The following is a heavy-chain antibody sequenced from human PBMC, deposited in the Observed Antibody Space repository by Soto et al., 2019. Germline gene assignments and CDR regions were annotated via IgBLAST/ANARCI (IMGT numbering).Heavy chain of an antibody. CDR3: ARGPPGYYYYYYGMDV. V-gene: IGHV4-34*01. D-gene: IGHD5-18*01. J-gene: IGHJ6*02. CDR2: INHSGST. CDR1: GGSFSGYY. Sequence: QVQLQQWGAGLLKPSETLSLTCAVYGGSFSGYYWSWIRQPPGKGLEWIGEINHSGSTNYNPSLKSRVTISGDASKIQFSLKLGSVTAADTAVYYCARGPPGYYYYYYGMDVWGQGTTVTVSS.